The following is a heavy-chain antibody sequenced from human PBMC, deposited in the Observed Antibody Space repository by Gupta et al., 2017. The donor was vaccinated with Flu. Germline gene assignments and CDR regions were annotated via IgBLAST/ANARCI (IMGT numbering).Heavy chain of an antibody. CDR1: GFSLRTSGEG. CDR3: AHRRETITVASYFDS. CDR2: IYWDGDR. Sequence: QITLKESGPTLVKPTQTLTVTCTFSGFSLRTSGEGVGWLRQPPGKALEWLALIYWDGDRRYNPSLKSRLTSTEDTSKNQLVLTMTNMDPADTATYYCAHRRETITVASYFDSWGQGTLVTVSS. V-gene: IGHV2-5*02. D-gene: IGHD4-23*01. J-gene: IGHJ4*02.